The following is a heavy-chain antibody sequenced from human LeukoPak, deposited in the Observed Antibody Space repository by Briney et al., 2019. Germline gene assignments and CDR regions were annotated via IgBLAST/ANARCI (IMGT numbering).Heavy chain of an antibody. V-gene: IGHV3-30*03. CDR2: ISYDGSNK. D-gene: IGHD3-10*01. J-gene: IGHJ4*02. CDR3: ARADRITMVRGVIQAAYFDY. CDR1: GGSISSSS. Sequence: LSLTCTVSGGSISSSSYYWGWIRQAPGKGLEWVAVISYDGSNKYYADSVKGRFTISRDNSKNTLCLQMNSLRAEDTAVYYCARADRITMVRGVIQAAYFDYWGQGTPVTVSS.